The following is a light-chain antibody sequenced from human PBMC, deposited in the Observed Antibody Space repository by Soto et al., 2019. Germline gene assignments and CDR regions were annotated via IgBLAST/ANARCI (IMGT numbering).Light chain of an antibody. V-gene: IGKV3-11*01. CDR3: QQRSNLPPWT. CDR1: QSVSSY. J-gene: IGKJ1*01. Sequence: EMVLTQSPATLSLSPGERATLSGRASQSVSSYLAWYQQKPEQAPRLLIYDASNRATGIPARFSGSGSGTDFTLTISSLEPEDFAVYYCQQRSNLPPWTFGQGTKVEIK. CDR2: DAS.